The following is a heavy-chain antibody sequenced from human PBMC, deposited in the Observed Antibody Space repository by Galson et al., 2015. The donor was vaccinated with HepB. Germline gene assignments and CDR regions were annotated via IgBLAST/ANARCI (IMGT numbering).Heavy chain of an antibody. CDR1: GFTFSSYA. CDR2: ISGSGGST. V-gene: IGHV3-23*01. D-gene: IGHD6-13*01. Sequence: SLRLSCAASGFTFSSYAMSWVRQAPGKGLEWVSAISGSGGSTYYADSAKGRFTISRDNSKNTLYLQMNSLRAEDTAVYYCAKAGGGPSSWYYYYFMDVWGKGTTVTVSS. J-gene: IGHJ6*03. CDR3: AKAGGGPSSWYYYYFMDV.